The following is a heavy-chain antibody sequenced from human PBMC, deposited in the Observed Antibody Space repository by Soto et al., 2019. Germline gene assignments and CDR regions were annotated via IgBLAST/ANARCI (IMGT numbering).Heavy chain of an antibody. D-gene: IGHD2-2*01. CDR1: GYNLISHY. J-gene: IGHJ4*02. CDR2: INPSGGRT. CDR3: ARDYLSSKSSLSYFDY. Sequence: QVLLVQSGAEVTRPGASLKVSCKASGYNLISHYIHWVRQAPGQGLEWMGFINPSGGRTTHAQNFQGRLSMTRDTSTSTVYMELSGLRSEDAAVYYCARDYLSSKSSLSYFDYWGQGTLVTVSS. V-gene: IGHV1-46*01.